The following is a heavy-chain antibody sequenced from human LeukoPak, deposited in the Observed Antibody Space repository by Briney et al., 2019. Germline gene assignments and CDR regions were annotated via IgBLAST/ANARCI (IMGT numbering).Heavy chain of an antibody. CDR3: ARPRNPYSSSWPSFDY. CDR1: GYTFTGYY. CDR2: INPNSGGT. V-gene: IGHV1-2*04. J-gene: IGHJ4*02. Sequence: ASVKVSCKASGYTFTGYYMHWVRQAPGQGLEWMGWINPNSGGTNYAQKFQGWVTMTRDTSTSTVYMELSSLTSEDTAIYYCARPRNPYSSSWPSFDYWGQGTLVTVSS. D-gene: IGHD6-13*01.